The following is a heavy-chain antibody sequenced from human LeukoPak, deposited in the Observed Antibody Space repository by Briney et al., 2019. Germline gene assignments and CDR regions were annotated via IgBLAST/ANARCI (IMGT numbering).Heavy chain of an antibody. CDR2: IYSGGST. V-gene: IGHV3-66*02. CDR3: ASDPSISGWFDP. J-gene: IGHJ5*02. D-gene: IGHD6-25*01. CDR1: GFTVSSNY. Sequence: GGSLRLSCAASGFTVSSNYMSWVRQAPGKGLEWVSVIYSGGSTYYADSVKGRFTISRDNSKNMLYLQMNSLRAEDTAVYYCASDPSISGWFDPWGQGTLVTVSS.